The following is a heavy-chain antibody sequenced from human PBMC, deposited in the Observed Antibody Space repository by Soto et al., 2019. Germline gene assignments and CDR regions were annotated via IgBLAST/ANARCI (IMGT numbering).Heavy chain of an antibody. CDR3: AREVIAVAGTFDY. D-gene: IGHD6-19*01. CDR2: IYYSGST. V-gene: IGHV4-39*01. Sequence: PSETLSLTCTVSGGSISSSSYYWGWIRQPPGKGLEWIGSIYYSGSTYYNPSLKSRVTISVDTSKNQFSLKLSSVTAADTAVYYCAREVIAVAGTFDYWGQGTLVTVSS. J-gene: IGHJ4*02. CDR1: GGSISSSSYY.